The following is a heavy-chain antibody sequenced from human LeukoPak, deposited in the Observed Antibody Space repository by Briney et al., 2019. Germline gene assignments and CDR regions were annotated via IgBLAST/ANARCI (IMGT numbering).Heavy chain of an antibody. J-gene: IGHJ4*02. D-gene: IGHD4-17*01. V-gene: IGHV3-49*04. CDR2: IRSKAYGGTT. CDR1: GFTFGDYA. CDR3: TRDVTVTFDD. Sequence: GGSLRLSCTASGFTFGDYAMRWVRQAPGKGLEWVGFIRSKAYGGTTEYAASVKGRFTISRDDSKTIAYLQMNSLKTEDTAVYYCTRDVTVTFDDWGQGTLVTVSS.